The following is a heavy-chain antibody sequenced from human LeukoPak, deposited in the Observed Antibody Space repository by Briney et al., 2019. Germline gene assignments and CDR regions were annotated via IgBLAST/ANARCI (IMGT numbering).Heavy chain of an antibody. D-gene: IGHD3-10*01. CDR2: IYYSGST. V-gene: IGHV4-30-4*08. Sequence: SETLSLTCTVSGGSISSGDYYWSWIRQPPGKGLEWIGYIYYSGSTYYNPSLKSRVTISVDTSKNQFSLKLSSVTAADTAVYYCARVYGITMVRGVIMAPGEIDYWGQGTLVTVSS. CDR3: ARVYGITMVRGVIMAPGEIDY. CDR1: GGSISSGDYY. J-gene: IGHJ4*02.